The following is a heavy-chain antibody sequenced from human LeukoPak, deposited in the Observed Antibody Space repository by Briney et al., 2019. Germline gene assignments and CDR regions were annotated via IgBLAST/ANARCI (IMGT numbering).Heavy chain of an antibody. J-gene: IGHJ4*02. D-gene: IGHD2-2*01. CDR2: INPNSGGT. Sequence: ASVKVSCKASRYTFTGYYMHWVRQAPGQGLEWMGWINPNSGGTNYAQSFQGRVTMTRDTSISTAYMELSRLISDDTAVYYCARVPLNPLSTSGPYYFDYWGQGTLVTVSS. CDR3: ARVPLNPLSTSGPYYFDY. CDR1: RYTFTGYY. V-gene: IGHV1-2*02.